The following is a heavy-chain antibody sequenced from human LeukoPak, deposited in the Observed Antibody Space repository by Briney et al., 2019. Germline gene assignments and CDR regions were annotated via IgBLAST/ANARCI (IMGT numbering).Heavy chain of an antibody. CDR1: GFTFSNAW. D-gene: IGHD1-7*01. CDR2: IKSEIGDGTT. V-gene: IGHV3-15*01. CDR3: STGGVNWNYVGF. Sequence: PGGSLRLSCGASGFTFSNAWMNWVRQAPGKGLEWVARIKSEIGDGTTDYAAPVKGRFTISRDDSKSTLYLQMNSLNIEDTAMYYCSTGGVNWNYVGFWGQGTLVTVSS. J-gene: IGHJ1*01.